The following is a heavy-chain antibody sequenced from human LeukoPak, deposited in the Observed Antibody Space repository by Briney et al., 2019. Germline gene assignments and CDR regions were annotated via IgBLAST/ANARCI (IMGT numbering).Heavy chain of an antibody. J-gene: IGHJ5*02. CDR1: GYTFLNYD. CDR2: ISAYNDNT. V-gene: IGHV1-18*01. CDR3: ARVGGAVAGTDGVWFDP. Sequence: ASVKVSCKASGYTFLNYDFTWVRQAPGQGLEWMGWISAYNDNTNYAQKLQGRVTMTTDTSTSTAYMDLRSLRSDDTAVYYCARVGGAVAGTDGVWFDPWGQGTLVTVSS. D-gene: IGHD6-19*01.